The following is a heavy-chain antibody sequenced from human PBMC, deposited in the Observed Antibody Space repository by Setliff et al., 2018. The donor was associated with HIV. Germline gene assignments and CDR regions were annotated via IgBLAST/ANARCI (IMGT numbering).Heavy chain of an antibody. CDR3: ARPLRGYDSSELGF. V-gene: IGHV5-51*01. J-gene: IGHJ4*02. CDR2: IHPGDSDT. CDR1: GYNVTSYW. D-gene: IGHD3-22*01. Sequence: GESLKISCKTSGYNVTSYWIGWVRQKPGKGLEWMGIIHPGDSDTRYSPSFEGQVTFSADKSVSTAYLQWSSLRASDTAMYYCARPLRGYDSSELGFWGQGTLVTVSS.